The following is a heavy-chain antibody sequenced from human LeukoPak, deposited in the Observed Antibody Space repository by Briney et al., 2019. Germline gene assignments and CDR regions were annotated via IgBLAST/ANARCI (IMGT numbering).Heavy chain of an antibody. CDR2: INHSGST. J-gene: IGHJ4*02. D-gene: IGHD1-7*01. Sequence: SETLSLTCAVYGGSFSGYYWSWIRQPPGKGLEWIGEINHSGSTNYNPSLESRVTISVDTSKNQFSLRLSSVTAADTAVYYCARAYGWNSSTFFDYWGQGTLVTVSS. V-gene: IGHV4-34*01. CDR1: GGSFSGYY. CDR3: ARAYGWNSSTFFDY.